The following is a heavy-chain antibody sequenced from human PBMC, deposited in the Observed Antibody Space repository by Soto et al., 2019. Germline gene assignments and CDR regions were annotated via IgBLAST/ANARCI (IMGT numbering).Heavy chain of an antibody. Sequence: QVQLVQSGAEVKKPGASVKVSCKASGYTFTSYDINWVRQAPGQGLEWMGWMNPNSGNTGYAQKFQGRVTMTRNTSKSTAYMERSSLTSEYTAAYYSAREKTSYGMDVWGQGTTVTVSS. J-gene: IGHJ6*02. CDR1: GYTFTSYD. CDR3: AREKTSYGMDV. CDR2: MNPNSGNT. V-gene: IGHV1-8*01.